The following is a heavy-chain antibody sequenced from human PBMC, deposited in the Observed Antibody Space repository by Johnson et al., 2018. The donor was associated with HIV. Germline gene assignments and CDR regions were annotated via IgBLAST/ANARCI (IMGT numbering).Heavy chain of an antibody. CDR2: INWNGGST. V-gene: IGHV3-20*04. J-gene: IGHJ3*02. D-gene: IGHD6-13*01. CDR1: GFTFDDYA. Sequence: EKLVESGGGVVRPGGSLRLSCAASGFTFDDYAMSWVRQAPGKGLEWVSGINWNGGSTGYADSVKGRFTISRDNAKNSLYLQMNSLRAEDTALYYCAKVGTGYSSSSVGAFDIWGQGTVVTVSS. CDR3: AKVGTGYSSSSVGAFDI.